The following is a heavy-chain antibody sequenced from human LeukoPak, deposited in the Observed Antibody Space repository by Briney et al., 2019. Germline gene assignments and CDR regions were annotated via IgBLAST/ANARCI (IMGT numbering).Heavy chain of an antibody. Sequence: ASVKVSCKASGGTFSSYTISWVRQAPGQGLEFMGGIVPIFGTPSYAQRFRGRVTIITDASTSTAYMELSSLRSEDTAVYYCARVTAAAGSSYYYMDVWGKGSTVTVSS. D-gene: IGHD6-13*01. CDR1: GGTFSSYT. CDR3: ARVTAAAGSSYYYMDV. J-gene: IGHJ6*03. V-gene: IGHV1-69*05. CDR2: IVPIFGTP.